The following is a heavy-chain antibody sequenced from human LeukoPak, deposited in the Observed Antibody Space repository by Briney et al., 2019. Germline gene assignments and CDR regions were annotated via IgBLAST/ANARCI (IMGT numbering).Heavy chain of an antibody. CDR1: GYSISSGYY. V-gene: IGHV4-38-2*02. J-gene: IGHJ5*02. CDR3: ARGPAKLLWYNWFDP. CDR2: IYHSGST. Sequence: TSETLSLTCTVSGYSISSGYYWGWIRQPPGKGLEWIGSIYHSGSTYYNPSLKSRVTISVDTSKNQFSLKLSSVTAADTAVYYCARGPAKLLWYNWFDPWGQGTLVTVSS. D-gene: IGHD3-10*01.